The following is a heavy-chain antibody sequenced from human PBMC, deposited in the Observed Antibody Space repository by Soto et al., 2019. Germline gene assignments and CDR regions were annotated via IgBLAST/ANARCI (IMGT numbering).Heavy chain of an antibody. V-gene: IGHV3-30-3*01. CDR1: GSTFSSYA. CDR2: ISYDGSNK. CDR3: ARDRYYYDSSGLGFDY. Sequence: GGSLRLSCAASGSTFSSYAMHWVRQAPGKGLEWVAVISYDGSNKYYADSVKGRFTISRDNSKNTLYLQMNSLRAEDTAVYYCARDRYYYDSSGLGFDYWGQGTLVTVSS. D-gene: IGHD3-22*01. J-gene: IGHJ4*02.